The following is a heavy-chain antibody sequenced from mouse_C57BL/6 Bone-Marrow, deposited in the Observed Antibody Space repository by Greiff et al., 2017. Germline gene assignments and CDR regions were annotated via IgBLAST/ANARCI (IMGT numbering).Heavy chain of an antibody. J-gene: IGHJ4*01. Sequence: VKLVESGPELVKPGASVKISCKASGYAFSSSWMNWVKQRPGKGLDWIGRIYPGDGDTNYNGKFKGKATLTADKYSSTTYMQLSSLTSDDSAVYFCARSAMVDAMDYWGQGASVTVSS. V-gene: IGHV1-82*01. D-gene: IGHD2-1*01. CDR3: ARSAMVDAMDY. CDR2: IYPGDGDT. CDR1: GYAFSSSW.